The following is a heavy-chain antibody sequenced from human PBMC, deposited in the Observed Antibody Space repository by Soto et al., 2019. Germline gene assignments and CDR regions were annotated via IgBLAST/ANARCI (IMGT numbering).Heavy chain of an antibody. CDR1: GYIFTSYW. D-gene: IGHD3-22*01. Sequence: VESLKISCKGSGYIFTSYWISCFLQMPVKVLEWMGIIYPADSNTRYSPSFQGQVTFSADRSINTAYLQWSSLKASDTAMYYCARHHRDDSSGRWFDPWGQGTLVTVSS. CDR3: ARHHRDDSSGRWFDP. V-gene: IGHV5-51*01. CDR2: IYPADSNT. J-gene: IGHJ5*02.